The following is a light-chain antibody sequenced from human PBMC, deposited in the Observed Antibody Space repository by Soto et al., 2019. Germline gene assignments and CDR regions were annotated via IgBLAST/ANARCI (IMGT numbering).Light chain of an antibody. J-gene: IGKJ4*01. CDR1: QGISSY. Sequence: AIRMTQSPSSLSASTGDRVTITCRASQGISSYLAWYQQKPGKAPKLLIYAASTLQSGAPSRFSGSGSGTDFTLTISCLQSEDFATYYCQQYYSYLPLTFGGGTKVEIK. CDR3: QQYYSYLPLT. CDR2: AAS. V-gene: IGKV1-8*01.